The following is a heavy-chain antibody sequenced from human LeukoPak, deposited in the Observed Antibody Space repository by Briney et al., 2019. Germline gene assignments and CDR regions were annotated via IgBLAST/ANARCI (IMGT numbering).Heavy chain of an antibody. V-gene: IGHV4-59*01. CDR1: GGSISSYY. J-gene: IGHJ4*02. CDR2: IYYSGSN. D-gene: IGHD1-14*01. Sequence: PSETLSLTCTVSGGSISSYYWSWIRQPPGKGLEWIGYIYYSGSNNYNPSLKSRVTISVDTSKNQFSLKLSSVTAADTAVYYCARGPPRSMGDYWGQGTLVTVSS. CDR3: ARGPPRSMGDY.